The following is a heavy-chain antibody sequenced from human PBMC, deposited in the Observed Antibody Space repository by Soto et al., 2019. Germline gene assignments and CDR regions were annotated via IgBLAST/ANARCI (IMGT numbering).Heavy chain of an antibody. J-gene: IGHJ4*02. CDR3: ARASYGSGSNY. CDR1: GGSISGSY. CDR2: VYYTGST. Sequence: SETLSLTGSVSGGSISGSYWSWIRQSPGKGLEWLGYVYYTGSTNYSPSLRSRVSISVDTSKNEFSLRLSSVTAADTAVYYCARASYGSGSNYWGQGTLVTVSS. D-gene: IGHD3-10*01. V-gene: IGHV4-59*08.